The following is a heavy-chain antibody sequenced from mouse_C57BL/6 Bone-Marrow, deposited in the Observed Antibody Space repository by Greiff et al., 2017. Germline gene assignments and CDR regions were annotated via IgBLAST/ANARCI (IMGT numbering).Heavy chain of an antibody. CDR3: TTYDYDVGPWFAY. V-gene: IGHV14-1*01. CDR2: IDPEDGDT. D-gene: IGHD2-4*01. J-gene: IGHJ3*01. CDR1: GFNIKDYY. Sequence: VQLQQSGAELVRPGASVKLSCTASGFNIKDYYMHWVKQRPEQGLEWIGRIDPEDGDTEYAPKFQGKATMTADTSSNTAYLQLSSLTSEDTAVYYCTTYDYDVGPWFAYWGQGTLVTVSA.